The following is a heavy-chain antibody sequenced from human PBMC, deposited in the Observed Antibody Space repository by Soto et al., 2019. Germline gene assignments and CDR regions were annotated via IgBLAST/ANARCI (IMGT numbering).Heavy chain of an antibody. CDR3: ARDCSSTSCYSPYWFDP. D-gene: IGHD2-2*01. CDR1: GFTFSSYS. CDR2: ISSSSTI. J-gene: IGHJ5*02. Sequence: PGGSLRLSCAASGFTFSSYSMNWVRQAPGKGLEWVSYISSSSTIYYADSVKGRFTISRDNAKNSLYLQMNSLRDEDTAVYYCARDCSSTSCYSPYWFDPWGQGTLVTVSS. V-gene: IGHV3-48*02.